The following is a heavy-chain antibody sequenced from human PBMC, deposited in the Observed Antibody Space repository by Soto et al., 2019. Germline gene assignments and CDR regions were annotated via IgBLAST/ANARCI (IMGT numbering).Heavy chain of an antibody. CDR2: INPDGSAK. V-gene: IGHV3-7*01. CDR3: AAPPTGNVYFNQ. J-gene: IGHJ1*01. D-gene: IGHD2-8*02. Sequence: GGSLRLSCAASGFTFSSYWMTWLRQAPGKGLEWVANINPDGSAKYYVDSVKGRFTISRDNAKNSLYLQMNSLRVEDTAVYYCAAPPTGNVYFNQWGQGALVTVSS. CDR1: GFTFSSYW.